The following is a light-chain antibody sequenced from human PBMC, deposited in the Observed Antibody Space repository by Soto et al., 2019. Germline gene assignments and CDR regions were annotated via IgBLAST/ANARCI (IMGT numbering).Light chain of an antibody. CDR3: CSYAGSFTGV. Sequence: QSALTQPASVSGSLGQSITISCTGTSSNIGSYNLVSWYQQHPGKAPKLTIFEATKRPSAISTRFSGSKSGNTASLTISGLQAEDEADYFCCSYAGSFTGVFGGGTKLTVL. CDR2: EAT. J-gene: IGLJ3*02. V-gene: IGLV2-23*01. CDR1: SSNIGSYNL.